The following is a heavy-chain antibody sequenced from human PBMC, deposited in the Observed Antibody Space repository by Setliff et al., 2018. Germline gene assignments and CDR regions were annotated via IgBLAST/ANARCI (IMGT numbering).Heavy chain of an antibody. J-gene: IGHJ4*02. Sequence: NPSETLSLTCTVSGGYIARSYFYWGWIRQPPGKRLEWIGTIYYSATTYCNPSLKSRVTISVDTSNNQFSVKLSSVTAADTAVYYCARHPSSGSYYGGSIFYFDDWGPGILVTVSS. V-gene: IGHV4-39*01. D-gene: IGHD1-26*01. CDR3: ARHPSSGSYYGGSIFYFDD. CDR1: GGYIARSYFY. CDR2: IYYSATT.